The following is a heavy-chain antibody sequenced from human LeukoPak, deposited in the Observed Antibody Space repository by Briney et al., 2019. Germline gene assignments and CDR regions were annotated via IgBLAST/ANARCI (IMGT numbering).Heavy chain of an antibody. CDR1: GYTFTGCY. CDR2: INPNSGGT. CDR3: ARDFPKDYYYGLDV. Sequence: GASVKVSCKASGYTFTGCYMHWVRQAPGQGLEWMGWINPNSGGTNYAQKFQGRVTMTRDTSISTAYMELSRLRSDDTAVYYCARDFPKDYYYGLDVWGQGTTGTVSS. J-gene: IGHJ6*02. V-gene: IGHV1-2*02.